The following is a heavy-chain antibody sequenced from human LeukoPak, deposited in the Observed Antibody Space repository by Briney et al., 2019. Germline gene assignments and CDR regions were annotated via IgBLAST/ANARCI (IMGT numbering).Heavy chain of an antibody. CDR2: ISGSGGST. CDR3: AKDLDCSSTSCYPDY. J-gene: IGHJ4*02. V-gene: IGHV3-23*01. D-gene: IGHD2-2*01. CDR1: GFTFSSYA. Sequence: GGSLRLSCAASGFTFSSYAMSWVRQAPGKGLEWVSAISGSGGSTYYADSVKGRFTVSRDNSKNTLYLQMNSLRAEDTAVYYCAKDLDCSSTSCYPDYWGQGTLVTVSS.